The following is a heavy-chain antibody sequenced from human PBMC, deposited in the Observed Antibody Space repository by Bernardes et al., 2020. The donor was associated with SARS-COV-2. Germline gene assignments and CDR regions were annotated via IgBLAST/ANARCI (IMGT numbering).Heavy chain of an antibody. Sequence: GWSLRLSCAASGFPFISFAMSWVRQAPGKGLEWVSVISGSGGRTNYADSVMGRFTISRDNSKNTLFLQMNRLRAEDTAVYYGAKPGTAYWVQGTLVTVSA. CDR2: ISGSGGRT. CDR3: AKPGTAY. V-gene: IGHV3-23*01. CDR1: GFPFISFA. J-gene: IGHJ4*02. D-gene: IGHD2-8*02.